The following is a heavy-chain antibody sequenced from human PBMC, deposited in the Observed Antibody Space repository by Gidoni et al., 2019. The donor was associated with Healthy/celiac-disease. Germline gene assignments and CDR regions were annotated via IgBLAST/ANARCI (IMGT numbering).Heavy chain of an antibody. CDR2: INPNSGGT. Sequence: QVQLVQSGAEVKKPGASVKVSCKASGYTFTGYYMHWVRQAPGQGREWMGWINPNSGGTNYAQKFQGRVTMTRDTSISTAYMELSRLRSDDTAVYYCARDWLDAQLVTYGMDVWGQGTTVTVSS. D-gene: IGHD6-13*01. V-gene: IGHV1-2*02. CDR1: GYTFTGYY. CDR3: ARDWLDAQLVTYGMDV. J-gene: IGHJ6*02.